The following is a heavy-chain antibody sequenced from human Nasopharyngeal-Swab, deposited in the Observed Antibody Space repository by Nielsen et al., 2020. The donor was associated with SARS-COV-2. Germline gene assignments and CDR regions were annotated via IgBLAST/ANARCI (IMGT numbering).Heavy chain of an antibody. D-gene: IGHD6-13*01. CDR1: GGSISGGGYY. Sequence: TLSLTCTVSGGSISGGGYYWSWIRQHPGEGLEWIGYIYYSGITYYNPSLKSRLIISIDTSKNQFSLNLTSVTPADTAVYYCARGKVASSGTLHWFDSWGQGTRVTVSS. V-gene: IGHV4-31*03. CDR3: ARGKVASSGTLHWFDS. J-gene: IGHJ5*01. CDR2: IYYSGIT.